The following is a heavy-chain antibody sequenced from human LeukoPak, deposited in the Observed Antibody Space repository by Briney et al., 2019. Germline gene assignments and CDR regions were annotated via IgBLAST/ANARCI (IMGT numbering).Heavy chain of an antibody. CDR2: INPSGGST. V-gene: IGHV1-46*01. CDR3: ARTVATGRFDY. Sequence: ASVKVSCKASGYTFTSYYMHWVRQAPGQGLEWMGIINPSGGSTSYAQKFQGRVTMTMDTSTSTVYMELSSLRSEDTAVYYCARTVATGRFDYWGQGTLVTVSS. D-gene: IGHD1-1*01. J-gene: IGHJ4*02. CDR1: GYTFTSYY.